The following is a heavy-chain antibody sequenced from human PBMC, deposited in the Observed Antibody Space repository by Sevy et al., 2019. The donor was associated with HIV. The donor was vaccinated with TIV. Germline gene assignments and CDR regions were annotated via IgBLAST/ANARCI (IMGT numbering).Heavy chain of an antibody. CDR3: ARGIGQQLTVIFDY. CDR1: GYTFTKYG. CDR2: INTNTGNP. J-gene: IGHJ4*02. V-gene: IGHV7-4-1*02. D-gene: IGHD6-13*01. Sequence: ASVKVSCKASGYTFTKYGINWVRRAPWQGPEWIGWINTNTGNPTYDQGFTGRFVFSLDTSVSTAHLLISSLKTDDTAVYYCARGIGQQLTVIFDYWGQGTPVTVSS.